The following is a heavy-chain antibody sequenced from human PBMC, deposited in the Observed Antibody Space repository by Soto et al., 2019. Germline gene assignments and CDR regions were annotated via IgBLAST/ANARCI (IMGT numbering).Heavy chain of an antibody. Sequence: PSETLSLTCTVSGGSISSSSYYWGWIRQPPGKGLEWIGSIYYSGSTYYNPSLKSRVTISVDTSKNSLYLQMNSLRAEDTAVYYCARDSSGSLDYWGQGTLVTVSS. D-gene: IGHD1-26*01. J-gene: IGHJ4*02. CDR3: ARDSSGSLDY. CDR1: GGSISSSSYY. CDR2: IYYSGST. V-gene: IGHV4-39*02.